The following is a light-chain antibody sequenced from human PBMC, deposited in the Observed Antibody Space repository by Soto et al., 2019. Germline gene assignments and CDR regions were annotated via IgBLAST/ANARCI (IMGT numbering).Light chain of an antibody. V-gene: IGKV1-39*01. J-gene: IGKJ1*01. CDR2: GAS. CDR1: QNIGMS. CDR3: QHSYNVPRT. Sequence: DIQMTQSPSSLSASVGDRVAITCRAGQNIGMSLNWFQQKPGKAPKLLIYGASALQSGVPTRFSGSGSGTDFTLTITSLQPEDFETYYCQHSYNVPRTFGQGTRLDIK.